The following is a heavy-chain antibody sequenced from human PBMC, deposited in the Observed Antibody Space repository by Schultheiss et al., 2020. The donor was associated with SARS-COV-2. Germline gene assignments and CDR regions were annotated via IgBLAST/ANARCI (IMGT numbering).Heavy chain of an antibody. CDR2: IRSSGRDI. Sequence: GGSLRLSCAASGFTFGTYNMHWVRQAPGKGLEFVASIRSSGRDIYYADSMQGRFTISRDNAKNLLYLQMNSLRAEDTAVYYCARATPTTVTAYWGQGTLVTVSS. D-gene: IGHD4-17*01. V-gene: IGHV3-21*01. CDR3: ARATPTTVTAY. CDR1: GFTFGTYN. J-gene: IGHJ4*02.